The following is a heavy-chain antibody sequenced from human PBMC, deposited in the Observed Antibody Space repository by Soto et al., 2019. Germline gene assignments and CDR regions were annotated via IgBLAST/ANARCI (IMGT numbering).Heavy chain of an antibody. D-gene: IGHD2-15*01. CDR1: GGTFSSYA. CDR3: ARQGSSYCSGGSCYPEDYYYYGMDV. J-gene: IGHJ6*02. Sequence: QVQLVQSGAEVKKPGSSVKVSCKAYGGTFSSYAISWVRQAPGQGLEWMGGIIPIFGTANYAQKFQGRVTITADESTSTAYMELSSLRSEDTAVYYCARQGSSYCSGGSCYPEDYYYYGMDVWGQGTTVTVSS. V-gene: IGHV1-69*01. CDR2: IIPIFGTA.